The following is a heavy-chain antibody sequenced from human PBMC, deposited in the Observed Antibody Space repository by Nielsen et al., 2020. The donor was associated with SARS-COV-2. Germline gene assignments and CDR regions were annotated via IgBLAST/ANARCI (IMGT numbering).Heavy chain of an antibody. CDR1: GFTFSDYY. D-gene: IGHD4-17*01. V-gene: IGHV3-11*05. J-gene: IGHJ6*02. CDR3: AREVGGYGDYGDYYGMDV. CDR2: ISSGSSYT. Sequence: GESLKISCSASGFTFSDYYMSWIRQAPGKGLEWVSYISSGSSYTNYADSVKGRFTISRDNAKNSLYLQMNSLRAEDTAVYYCAREVGGYGDYGDYYGMDVWGQGTTVTVSS.